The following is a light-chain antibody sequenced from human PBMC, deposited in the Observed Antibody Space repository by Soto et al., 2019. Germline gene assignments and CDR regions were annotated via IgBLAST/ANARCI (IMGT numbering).Light chain of an antibody. V-gene: IGKV1-39*01. CDR2: AAS. Sequence: DIQMTQSPSSLSASVGDRITITCRASQSISNYLNWYQQKPGKAPKLLIYAASSFQSGVPSRFSGSGSGTDFTLTISSLQPEDFATYHCQQYYSSPCTFGQGTKVEIK. J-gene: IGKJ1*01. CDR3: QQYYSSPCT. CDR1: QSISNY.